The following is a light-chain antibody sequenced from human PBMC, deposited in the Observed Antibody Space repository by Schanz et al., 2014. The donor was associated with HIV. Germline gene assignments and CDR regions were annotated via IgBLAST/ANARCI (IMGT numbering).Light chain of an antibody. CDR2: DVS. CDR1: SSDIGGYNY. J-gene: IGLJ3*02. CDR3: SSYTTGGTLV. Sequence: QSALTQPASVSGSPGQSITISCTGTSSDIGGYNYVSWYQQLPDKVPKLIIYDVSNRPSGISNRFSGSKSGNTASLTISGLQAEDEADYYCSSYTTGGTLVFGGGTKVTVL. V-gene: IGLV2-14*03.